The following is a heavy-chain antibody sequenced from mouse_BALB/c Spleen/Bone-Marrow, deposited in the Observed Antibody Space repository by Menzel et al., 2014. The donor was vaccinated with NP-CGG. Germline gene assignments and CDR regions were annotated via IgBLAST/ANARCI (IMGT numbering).Heavy chain of an antibody. CDR2: ISCYNGAT. CDR1: GYSFTGYY. D-gene: IGHD2-4*01. J-gene: IGHJ3*01. V-gene: IGHV1S34*01. CDR3: ASPIYYDSWFAY. Sequence: LVKTGASVKISCKASGYSFTGYYIHWVKQSHGKSLEWIGYISCYNGATSYNQKFKGKATFTVDTSSSTAYVQFNSLTSEDSAVYYCASPIYYDSWFAYWGQGTLVTASA.